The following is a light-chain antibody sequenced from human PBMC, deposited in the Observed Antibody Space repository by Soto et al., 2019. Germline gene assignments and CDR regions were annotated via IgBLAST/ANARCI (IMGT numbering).Light chain of an antibody. J-gene: IGLJ1*01. V-gene: IGLV2-18*02. Sequence: TICCSGSSCNIGNNYVSWYQQPPGTAPKLIISEARTRPSGVPDRFSGSKSGNTASLTISGLQAEDEADYYCCSYAGSSTYYVFGTGTKVTVL. CDR1: SCNIGNNY. CDR2: EAR. CDR3: CSYAGSSTYYV.